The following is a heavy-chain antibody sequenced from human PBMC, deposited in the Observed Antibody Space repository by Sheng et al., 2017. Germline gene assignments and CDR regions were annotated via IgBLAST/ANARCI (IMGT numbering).Heavy chain of an antibody. V-gene: IGHV1-69*01. CDR2: IIPIFGTA. Sequence: PGQGLEWMGGIIPIFGTANYAQKFQGRVTITADESTSTAYMELSSLRSEDTAVYYCARGGPEDIVVVHYYYYGMDVWGQGTTVTVSS. D-gene: IGHD2-2*01. J-gene: IGHJ6*02. CDR3: ARGGPEDIVVVHYYYYGMDV.